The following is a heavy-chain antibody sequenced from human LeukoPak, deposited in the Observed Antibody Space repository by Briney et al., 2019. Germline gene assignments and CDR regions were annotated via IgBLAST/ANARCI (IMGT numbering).Heavy chain of an antibody. V-gene: IGHV3-23*01. CDR2: ISGSGGST. CDR1: GFTFSSYA. D-gene: IGHD3-22*01. CDR3: AKVRYDSSGYYPTIYY. Sequence: XXSLRLSCAASGFTFSSYAMSWVRQAPGKGLEWVSAISGSGGSTYYADSVKGRFTISRDNSKNTLYLQMNSLRAEDTAVYYCAKVRYDSSGYYPTIYYWGQGTLVTVSS. J-gene: IGHJ4*02.